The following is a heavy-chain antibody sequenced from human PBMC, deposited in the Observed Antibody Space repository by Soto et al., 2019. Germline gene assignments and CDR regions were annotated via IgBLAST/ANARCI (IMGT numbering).Heavy chain of an antibody. Sequence: PGGSLRLSCAASGFTFSSYGMHWVRQAPGKGLEWVAVIWYDGSNKYYADSVKGRFTISRDNSKNTLYLQMNSLRAEDTAVYYCARTQSSGSEPYYFDYWGQGTLVTVSS. V-gene: IGHV3-33*01. CDR2: IWYDGSNK. CDR3: ARTQSSGSEPYYFDY. CDR1: GFTFSSYG. D-gene: IGHD6-19*01. J-gene: IGHJ4*02.